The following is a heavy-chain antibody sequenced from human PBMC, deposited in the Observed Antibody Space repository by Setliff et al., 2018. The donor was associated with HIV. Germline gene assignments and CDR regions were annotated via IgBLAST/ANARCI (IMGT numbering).Heavy chain of an antibody. V-gene: IGHV4-59*01. CDR3: ARGGLLWFGELASHSYFDY. J-gene: IGHJ4*02. D-gene: IGHD3-10*01. CDR2: IYYSGST. Sequence: SETLSLTCTVSGGSISSSYWSWIRQPPGKGLEWIGNIYYSGSTNHNPSFKSRVTISVDTSKDQFSLKLSSVTAADTAVYFCARGGLLWFGELASHSYFDYWGQGALVTVS. CDR1: GGSISSSY.